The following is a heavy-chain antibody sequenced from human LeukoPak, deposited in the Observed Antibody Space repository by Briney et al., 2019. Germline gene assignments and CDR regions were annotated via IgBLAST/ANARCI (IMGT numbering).Heavy chain of an antibody. J-gene: IGHJ4*02. CDR3: VRGASGGHYVIDY. D-gene: IGHD1-26*01. CDR1: GFTYGNYL. CDR2: ISPDGRST. V-gene: IGHV3-74*01. Sequence: GGSLRLSCAASGFTYGNYLMQWVRQAPGKGLVWVSRISPDGRSTNYADFVKGRFTVSRDNAMNTVYLQMNSLRTEDTAVYYCVRGASGGHYVIDYWGQGTLVTVSS.